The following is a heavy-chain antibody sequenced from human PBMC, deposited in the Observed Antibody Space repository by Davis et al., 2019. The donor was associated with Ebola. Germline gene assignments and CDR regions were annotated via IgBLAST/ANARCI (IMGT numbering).Heavy chain of an antibody. CDR1: GYTFNSYA. CDR2: INAGNGNT. CDR3: ARDGGDYANYYFDY. Sequence: AASVKVSCKASGYTFNSYAMHWVRQAPGQRLEWMGWINAGNGNTKYSQKFQGRVTITRDMSTSTAYMELSSLRSEDTAVYYCARDGGDYANYYFDYWGQGTLVTVSS. J-gene: IGHJ4*02. D-gene: IGHD4-17*01. V-gene: IGHV1-3*01.